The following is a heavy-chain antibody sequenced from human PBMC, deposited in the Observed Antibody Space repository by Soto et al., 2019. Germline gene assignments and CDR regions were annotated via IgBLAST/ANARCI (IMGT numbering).Heavy chain of an antibody. CDR1: GGSVSSGSYY. Sequence: SETLSLTCTVSGGSVSSGSYYWSWILQPPGKGLEWIGYIYYSGSTNYNPSLKSRVTISVDTSKNQFSLKLSSVTAADTAVYYCAREMATNSLNNWFDPWGQGTLVTVSS. CDR2: IYYSGST. CDR3: AREMATNSLNNWFDP. V-gene: IGHV4-61*01. D-gene: IGHD5-12*01. J-gene: IGHJ5*02.